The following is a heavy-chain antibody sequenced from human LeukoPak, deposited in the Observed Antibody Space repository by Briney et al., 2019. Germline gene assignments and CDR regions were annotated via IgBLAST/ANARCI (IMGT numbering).Heavy chain of an antibody. CDR3: ATDSDRRSDY. Sequence: QPGGSLRLSCAASGFTFSRYWMTSVRQAPGKGLEWVANMNQDGSAKYYVDSVKGRFTISRDNAKNSQYLQMNSLRAEDTAVYYCATDSDRRSDYWGQGTLVTVSS. D-gene: IGHD3-22*01. V-gene: IGHV3-7*05. CDR2: MNQDGSAK. CDR1: GFTFSRYW. J-gene: IGHJ4*02.